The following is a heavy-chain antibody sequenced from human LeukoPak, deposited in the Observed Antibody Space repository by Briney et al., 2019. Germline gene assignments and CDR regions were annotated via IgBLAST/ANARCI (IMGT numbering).Heavy chain of an antibody. V-gene: IGHV3-11*01. CDR3: ARAGGSYRNWFDP. CDR2: ISSTGSTI. CDR1: GFTFSDYY. Sequence: GGSLRLSCAASGFTFSDYYMSWIRQAPGKGLEWVSYISSTGSTIYYADSVKGRFTISRDNAQNSLYLQMNSLRAEDTAVYYCARAGGSYRNWFDPWGQGTLVTVSS. J-gene: IGHJ5*02. D-gene: IGHD3-16*02.